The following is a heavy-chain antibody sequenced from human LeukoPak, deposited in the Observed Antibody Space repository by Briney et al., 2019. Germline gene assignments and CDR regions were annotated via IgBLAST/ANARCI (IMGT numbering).Heavy chain of an antibody. CDR2: FYSWGSK. D-gene: IGHD6-19*01. CDR3: ARKGIAVAGPSMDY. V-gene: IGHV3-53*01. Sequence: PGGSLSLSGAPLESTFISNAMSGAGPAPGKGLEWGSVFYSWGSKYSTESVKGRFTISRDNSKNTLYLQKNTLRAEDTAVYYCARKGIAVAGPSMDYWGQGTLVTVSS. CDR1: ESTFISNA. J-gene: IGHJ4*02.